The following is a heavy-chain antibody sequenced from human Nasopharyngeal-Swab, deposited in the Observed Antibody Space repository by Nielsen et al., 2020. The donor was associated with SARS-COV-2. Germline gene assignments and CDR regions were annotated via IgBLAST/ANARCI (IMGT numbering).Heavy chain of an antibody. V-gene: IGHV3-30-3*01. CDR1: GFTFSSYA. D-gene: IGHD1-26*01. Sequence: GGSLRLSCAASGFTFSSYAMHWVRQAPGKGLKWVAVISYDGSNKYYADSVKGRFTISRDNSKNTLYLQMNSLRAEDTAVYYCARPYSGSYWSYFDYWGQGTLVTVSS. J-gene: IGHJ4*02. CDR2: ISYDGSNK. CDR3: ARPYSGSYWSYFDY.